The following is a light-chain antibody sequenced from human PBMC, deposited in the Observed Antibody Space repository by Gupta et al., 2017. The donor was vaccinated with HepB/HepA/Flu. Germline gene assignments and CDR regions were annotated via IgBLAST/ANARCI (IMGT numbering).Light chain of an antibody. J-gene: IGKJ3*01. V-gene: IGKV3-15*01. Sequence: EVVMTQSPATLSVSPGERATVSCRASQSISDYLAWYQQRPGQAPRLLIRGASTRATGVPDRFSGSGSGTEFTLTISSLQSEDFGVYYCQQYKRWPGLTFGPGTAVDIK. CDR3: QQYKRWPGLT. CDR2: GAS. CDR1: QSISDY.